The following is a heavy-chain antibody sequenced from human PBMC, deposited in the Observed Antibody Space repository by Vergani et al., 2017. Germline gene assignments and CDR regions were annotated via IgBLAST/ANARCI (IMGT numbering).Heavy chain of an antibody. CDR2: LYYDGSNA. Sequence: QVQLVESGGGIVQPGRSLTLSCVASRSTFKTYGMHWVRQAPGKGLEWGGLLYYDGSNAYYADSVKGRFTISRDNSKNTLYLQMSSLRAEDTAVYYCARDQVPAAIRLNVGNYMDVWGKGTTVIVSS. CDR1: RSTFKTYG. V-gene: IGHV3-33*01. J-gene: IGHJ6*03. D-gene: IGHD2-2*02. CDR3: ARDQVPAAIRLNVGNYMDV.